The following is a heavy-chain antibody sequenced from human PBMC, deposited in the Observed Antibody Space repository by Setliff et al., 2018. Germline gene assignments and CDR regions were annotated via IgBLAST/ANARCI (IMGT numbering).Heavy chain of an antibody. V-gene: IGHV3-48*01. CDR2: ISSSSSTI. CDR1: GFTFSSYS. D-gene: IGHD3-22*01. J-gene: IGHJ4*02. CDR3: AGGYPSNFDY. Sequence: GGSLRLSCAASGFTFSSYSMNWVRQAPGKGLEWVSYISSSSSTIYYADSVKGRFTISRDNAKNSLYLQMTSLRAEDTAIYYCAGGYPSNFDYWGQGTLVTVSS.